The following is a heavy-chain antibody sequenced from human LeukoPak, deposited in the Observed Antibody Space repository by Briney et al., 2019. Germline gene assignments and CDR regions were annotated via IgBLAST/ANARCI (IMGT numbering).Heavy chain of an antibody. J-gene: IGHJ6*02. Sequence: SETLSLTCTVAGGSISSYYWSWIRQPPGKGLECLGFIYYSGSTNYHPSLKSRVTISVDTSKNQFSLKLSSVTAADTAVYYCARDGYYYYYGMDVWGQGTTVTVSS. CDR3: ARDGYYYYYGMDV. CDR2: IYYSGST. CDR1: GGSISSYY. V-gene: IGHV4-59*01.